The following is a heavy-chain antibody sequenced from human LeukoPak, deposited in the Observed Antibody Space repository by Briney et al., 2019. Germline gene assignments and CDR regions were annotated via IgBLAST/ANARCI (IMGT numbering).Heavy chain of an antibody. V-gene: IGHV3-30*18. CDR1: GFTFSSYG. J-gene: IGHJ3*02. CDR2: ISYDGSNK. D-gene: IGHD6-13*01. CDR3: AKDEQQLVLRDAFDI. Sequence: GRSLRLSCAASGFTFSSYGMPWVRQAPGKGLEWVAVISYDGSNKYYADSVKGRFTISRDNSKNTLYLQMNSLRAEDTAVYYCAKDEQQLVLRDAFDIWGQGTMVTVSS.